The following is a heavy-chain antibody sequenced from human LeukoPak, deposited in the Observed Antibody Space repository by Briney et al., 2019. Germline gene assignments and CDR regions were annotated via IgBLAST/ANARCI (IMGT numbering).Heavy chain of an antibody. D-gene: IGHD6-13*01. Sequence: PLASVKVSCKASGYTFTSYATHWVRQAPGQRLEWMGWINAGNGNTKYSQKFQGRVTITRDTSASTAYMELSSLRSEDTAVYYCARMYSSSWSAPDYWGQGTLVTVSS. CDR1: GYTFTSYA. J-gene: IGHJ4*02. CDR3: ARMYSSSWSAPDY. CDR2: INAGNGNT. V-gene: IGHV1-3*01.